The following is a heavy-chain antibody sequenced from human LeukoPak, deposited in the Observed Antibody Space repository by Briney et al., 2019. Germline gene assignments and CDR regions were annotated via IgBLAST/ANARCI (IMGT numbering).Heavy chain of an antibody. CDR2: ISSSSSYI. J-gene: IGHJ5*02. V-gene: IGHV3-21*01. CDR3: AREGVVVPAADNWFDP. CDR1: GFTFSSYS. Sequence: GGSLRLSCAASGFTFSSYSMNWVRQAPGKGLEWVSSISSSSSYIYYADSVKGRFTISRDNAKNTLYLQMNSLRAEDTAVYYCAREGVVVPAADNWFDPWGQGTLVTVSS. D-gene: IGHD2-2*01.